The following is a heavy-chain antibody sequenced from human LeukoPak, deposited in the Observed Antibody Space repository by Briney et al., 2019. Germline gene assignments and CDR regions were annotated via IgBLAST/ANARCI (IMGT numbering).Heavy chain of an antibody. Sequence: SETLSLTCTVSGGSISSSSDYWGWIRQAPGKGLEWIGSIYYHENAYYNSSLKSRVTISVDTSKNQFSLKLNSVTAADTAVYYCARTTYYDILTGYQFDYWGQGTLVTVSS. CDR1: GGSISSSSDY. CDR3: ARTTYYDILTGYQFDY. J-gene: IGHJ4*02. V-gene: IGHV4-39*01. D-gene: IGHD3-9*01. CDR2: IYYHENA.